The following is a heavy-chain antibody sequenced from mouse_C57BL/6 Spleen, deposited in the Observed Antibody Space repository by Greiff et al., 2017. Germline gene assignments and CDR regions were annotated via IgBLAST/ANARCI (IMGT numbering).Heavy chain of an antibody. CDR3: ARPGTGY. D-gene: IGHD4-1*01. J-gene: IGHJ2*01. Sequence: QVQLQQPGAELVMPGASVKLSCKASGYTFTSYWMHWVKQRPGQCLEWIGEIDPSDSYTNYNQKFKGKSTLTVDKSSSTAYMQLSSLTSEDSAVYYCARPGTGYWGQGTTLTVSS. V-gene: IGHV1-69*01. CDR2: IDPSDSYT. CDR1: GYTFTSYW.